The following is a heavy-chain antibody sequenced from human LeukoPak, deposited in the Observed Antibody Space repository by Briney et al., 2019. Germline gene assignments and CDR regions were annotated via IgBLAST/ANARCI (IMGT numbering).Heavy chain of an antibody. CDR1: GGSISSYY. CDR3: ARSADQWLVRVSWFDP. D-gene: IGHD6-19*01. Sequence: SETLSLTCTVSGGSISSYYWSWIRQPPGKGLKWIGYIYYSGSTNYNPSLKSRVTISVDTSKNQFSLKLSSVTAADTAVYYCARSADQWLVRVSWFDPWGQGTLVTVSS. V-gene: IGHV4-59*01. CDR2: IYYSGST. J-gene: IGHJ5*02.